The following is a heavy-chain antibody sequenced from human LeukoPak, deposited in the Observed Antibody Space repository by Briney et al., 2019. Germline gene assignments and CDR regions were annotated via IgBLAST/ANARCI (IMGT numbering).Heavy chain of an antibody. D-gene: IGHD5-18*01. J-gene: IGHJ4*02. V-gene: IGHV4-59*01. CDR2: IYYTVST. CDR1: GGSISSYY. CDR3: ARHSRDTAMVDY. Sequence: SETLSLTCTVSGGSISSYYWSWIRQPPGKGLDWIGYIYYTVSTNYNPSLKSRVTISLDTSKKEFSLKLSSVTAADTAVYYCARHSRDTAMVDYWGQGTLVTVSS.